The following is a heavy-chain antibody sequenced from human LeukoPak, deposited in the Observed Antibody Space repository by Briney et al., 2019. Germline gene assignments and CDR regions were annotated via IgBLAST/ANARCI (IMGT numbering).Heavy chain of an antibody. J-gene: IGHJ5*02. Sequence: ASVKVSCKASGYTFTDYYMHWVRQAPGQGLEWMGWINPNSGGTNYAQKFQGRVTMTRDTSISTAYVELSGLTSGDRAVYYCARGVGAVAQWFDPWGQGTLVTVSS. V-gene: IGHV1-2*02. CDR1: GYTFTDYY. CDR3: ARGVGAVAQWFDP. CDR2: INPNSGGT. D-gene: IGHD6-19*01.